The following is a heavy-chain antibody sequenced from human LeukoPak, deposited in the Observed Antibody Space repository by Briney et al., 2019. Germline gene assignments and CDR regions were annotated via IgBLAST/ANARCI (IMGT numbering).Heavy chain of an antibody. D-gene: IGHD3-10*01. CDR3: ARRVWFGESSHWSFDL. V-gene: IGHV4-34*01. J-gene: IGHJ2*01. Sequence: PSETLSLTCAVYGGSSSGYYWSWIRQPPGKGLEWIGEINHSGSTSYNPSLKSRATISINTSKNQFSLKLSSVTAADTAVFYCARRVWFGESSHWSFDLWGRGTLVTVSS. CDR2: INHSGST. CDR1: GGSSSGYY.